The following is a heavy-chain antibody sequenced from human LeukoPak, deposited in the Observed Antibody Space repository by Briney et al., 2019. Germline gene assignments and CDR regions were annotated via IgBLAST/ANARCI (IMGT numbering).Heavy chain of an antibody. CDR3: ARSYDYYGSGSYYYYYYYMDV. CDR2: INHSGST. J-gene: IGHJ6*03. Sequence: SETLSLTCALYGGSFSGYYWSWLRPPPGKGLEWIGEINHSGSTNYNPSLKSRVTISVDTSKNQFSLKRSSATAAHTALYCCARSYDYYGSGSYYYYYYYMDVWGKGTTVTVSS. V-gene: IGHV4-34*01. D-gene: IGHD3-10*01. CDR1: GGSFSGYY.